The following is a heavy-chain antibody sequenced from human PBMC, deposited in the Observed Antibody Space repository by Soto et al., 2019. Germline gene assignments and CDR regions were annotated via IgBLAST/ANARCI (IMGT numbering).Heavy chain of an antibody. Sequence: GGSLRLSCAASGFTFSSYAMSWVRQAPGKGLEWVSAISGSGGSTYYADSVKGRFTISRDNSKNTLYLQMNSLRAEDTAVYYCAKALYYDYVWGSPTDFDYWGQGTLVTVSS. CDR1: GFTFSSYA. J-gene: IGHJ4*02. CDR3: AKALYYDYVWGSPTDFDY. D-gene: IGHD3-16*01. V-gene: IGHV3-23*01. CDR2: ISGSGGST.